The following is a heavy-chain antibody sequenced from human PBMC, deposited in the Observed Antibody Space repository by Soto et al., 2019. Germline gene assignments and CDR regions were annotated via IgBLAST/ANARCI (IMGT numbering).Heavy chain of an antibody. CDR1: GGTFSSSA. CDR3: ARGGDITLHSRFDY. D-gene: IGHD2-15*01. Sequence: QVQLVQSGAEVKKPGSSVKVSCKASGGTFSSSAISWVRQAPGQGLEWMGGIIPIFGTANYAQKFHGRVTITADEATSTAYMELSRLRSEDTAVYYCARGGDITLHSRFDYWGQGTLVTVSS. CDR2: IIPIFGTA. J-gene: IGHJ4*02. V-gene: IGHV1-69*12.